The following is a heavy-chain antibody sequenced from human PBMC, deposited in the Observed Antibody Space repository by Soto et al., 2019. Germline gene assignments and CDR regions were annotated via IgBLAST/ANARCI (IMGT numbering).Heavy chain of an antibody. V-gene: IGHV3-23*01. J-gene: IGHJ6*02. CDR2: VSGSGITT. CDR3: ARDRIEAAGTPRFNYYYGMDV. D-gene: IGHD6-13*01. Sequence: GGSLRLSCAASGFTLSNFAMSWVRQAPGKGLEWVSVVSGSGITTKYADSVKGRFIIFRDNSKNTVFLQMNSLRGEDTAVYYCARDRIEAAGTPRFNYYYGMDVWGQGTTVTVSS. CDR1: GFTLSNFA.